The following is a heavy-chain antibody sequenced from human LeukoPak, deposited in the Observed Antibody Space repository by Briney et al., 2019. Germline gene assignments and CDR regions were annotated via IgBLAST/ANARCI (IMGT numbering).Heavy chain of an antibody. CDR3: ASNLRDGYNLGMDY. CDR1: GGTFSSYA. V-gene: IGHV1-69*05. J-gene: IGHJ4*02. D-gene: IGHD5-24*01. CDR2: IIPIFGTA. Sequence: SVKVSCKASGGTFSSYAISWVRQAPGQGLEWMGGIIPIFGTANYAQKFQGRVTITTDESTSTAYMELSSLRSGDTAVYYCASNLRDGYNLGMDYWGQGTLVTVSS.